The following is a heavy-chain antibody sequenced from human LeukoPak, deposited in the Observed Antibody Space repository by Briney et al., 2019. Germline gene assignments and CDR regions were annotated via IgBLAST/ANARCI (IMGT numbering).Heavy chain of an antibody. D-gene: IGHD2-15*01. V-gene: IGHV3-30*02. Sequence: GGSLRLSCEASGFSFSTYGMHWVRQASGKGLEWLAYIQNVGYDKFYADSVKGRFTISRDNSKNTVYLQMDSLRPEDTAVYYCAKDRGGWSYSLDHWGQATLVTVSS. CDR3: AKDRGGWSYSLDH. CDR2: IQNVGYDK. J-gene: IGHJ4*02. CDR1: GFSFSTYG.